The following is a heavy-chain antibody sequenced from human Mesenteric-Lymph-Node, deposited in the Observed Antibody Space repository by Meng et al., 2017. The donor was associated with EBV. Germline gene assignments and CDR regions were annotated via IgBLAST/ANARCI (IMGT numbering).Heavy chain of an antibody. Sequence: QVQVPQWGAGLFKPSEAPSLTCAVYGGSFSGYYWSWIRQPPGKGLEWIGEINHSGSTNYNPSLKSRVTISVDTSKNQFSLKLSSVTAADTAVYYCARGGVVSYYALDYWGQGTLVTVSS. CDR3: ARGGVVSYYALDY. CDR1: GGSFSGYY. J-gene: IGHJ4*02. CDR2: INHSGST. V-gene: IGHV4-34*01. D-gene: IGHD1-26*01.